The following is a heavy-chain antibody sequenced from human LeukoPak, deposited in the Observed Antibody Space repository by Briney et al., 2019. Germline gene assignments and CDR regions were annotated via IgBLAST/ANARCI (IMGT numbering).Heavy chain of an antibody. V-gene: IGHV1-69*04. CDR2: IIPILGIA. CDR3: ARDPRRDGYNTFDY. J-gene: IGHJ4*02. Sequence: SVKVSCKASGGTFSSYAISWVRQAPGQGLEWMGRIIPILGIANYAQKFQGRVTITADKSTSTAYMELSSLRSEDTAVYYCARDPRRDGYNTFDYWGQGTLVTVSS. D-gene: IGHD5-24*01. CDR1: GGTFSSYA.